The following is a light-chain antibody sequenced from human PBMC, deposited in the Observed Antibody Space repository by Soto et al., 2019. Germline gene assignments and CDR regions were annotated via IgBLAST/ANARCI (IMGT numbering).Light chain of an antibody. V-gene: IGLV1-44*01. CDR3: AAWDASLNGYV. CDR2: SYD. J-gene: IGLJ1*01. Sequence: SVLNQPPSASGTPGQMVTISCSTSSSNIGGNTVNWYQQVPGTAPKLLIYSYDQRPSGVPDRFSGSKSGTSASLAISGLQSEDEADYYCAAWDASLNGYVFGTGTKVTVL. CDR1: SSNIGGNT.